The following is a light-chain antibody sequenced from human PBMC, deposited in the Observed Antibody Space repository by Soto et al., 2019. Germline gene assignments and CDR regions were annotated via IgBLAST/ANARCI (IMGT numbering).Light chain of an antibody. CDR3: QQANSFPIT. Sequence: VMTQAPATLSVSPGERATLPCRASRTINNNVAWYQLKDGQVPRLVIYGASTRATDIPARFSGSGSGTEFTLTISSLQSEDFAEYHCQQANSFPITFGQGTRLEIK. V-gene: IGKV3-15*01. J-gene: IGKJ5*01. CDR2: GAS. CDR1: RTINNN.